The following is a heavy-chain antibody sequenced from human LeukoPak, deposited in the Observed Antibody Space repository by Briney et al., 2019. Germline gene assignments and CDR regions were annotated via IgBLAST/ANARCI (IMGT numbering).Heavy chain of an antibody. V-gene: IGHV4-39*01. CDR2: IYYSGST. CDR1: GGSISSSSHY. CDR3: ARPQGVASVWDFEY. Sequence: SETLSLTCTVFGGSISSSSHYWGWIRQPPGKGLEWIGSIYYSGSTYYNPSLKSRVTISVDTSKNQFSLEVRSVTAADTAVYYCARPQGVASVWDFEYWGQGTLVTVSS. J-gene: IGHJ4*02. D-gene: IGHD5-12*01.